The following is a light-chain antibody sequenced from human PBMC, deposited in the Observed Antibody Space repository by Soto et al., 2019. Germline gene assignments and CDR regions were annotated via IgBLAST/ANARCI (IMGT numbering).Light chain of an antibody. Sequence: EIVLTQSPATLSLSPGERATLSCRASQSVSSYLAWYQQKPGQAPRLLIYDASNRATCIPARFSGSGSGTDFTLTISCLEPEDFAVYYCQQRSNWLTFGGGTKVEIK. V-gene: IGKV3-11*01. CDR2: DAS. CDR1: QSVSSY. CDR3: QQRSNWLT. J-gene: IGKJ4*01.